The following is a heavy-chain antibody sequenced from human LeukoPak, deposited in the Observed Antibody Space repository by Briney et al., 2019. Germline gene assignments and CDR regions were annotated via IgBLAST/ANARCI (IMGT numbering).Heavy chain of an antibody. D-gene: IGHD3-22*01. CDR2: ISYDGSNK. CDR3: AREETMYYYDSSGYLDY. J-gene: IGHJ4*02. V-gene: IGHV3-30*19. CDR1: GFTFSTYG. Sequence: GGSLRLSCAASGFTFSTYGMYWVRQAPGKGLEWVAVISYDGSNKYYADSVKGRFTISRDNSKNTLYLQMNSLRAEDTAVYYCAREETMYYYDSSGYLDYWGQGTLVTVSS.